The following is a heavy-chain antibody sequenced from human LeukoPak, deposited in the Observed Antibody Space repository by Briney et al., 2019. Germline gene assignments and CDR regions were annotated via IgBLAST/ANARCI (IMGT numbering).Heavy chain of an antibody. Sequence: ASVKVSCKASGYTFTDYYMHWVRQAPGQGLEWMGWINPNSGGTKYAQKFQGRVTMTRDTSINTAYMELTRLTYDVTAVYYCAGLPRYNWNEPLDYWGQGTLDTVSS. V-gene: IGHV1-2*02. D-gene: IGHD1-20*01. CDR2: INPNSGGT. CDR3: AGLPRYNWNEPLDY. CDR1: GYTFTDYY. J-gene: IGHJ4*02.